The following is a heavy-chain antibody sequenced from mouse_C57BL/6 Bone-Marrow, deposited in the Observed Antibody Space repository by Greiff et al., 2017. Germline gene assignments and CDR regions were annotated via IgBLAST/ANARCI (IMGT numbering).Heavy chain of an antibody. CDR1: GYTFTDYN. Sequence: EVKVVESGPELVKPGASVKIPCKASGYTFTDYNMDWVKQSHGKSLEWIGDINPNNGGTIYNQKFKGKATLTVDKSSSTAYMELRSLTSEDTAVYYCARSGWDWYFDVWGTGTTVTVSS. D-gene: IGHD2-3*01. V-gene: IGHV1-18*01. CDR3: ARSGWDWYFDV. J-gene: IGHJ1*03. CDR2: INPNNGGT.